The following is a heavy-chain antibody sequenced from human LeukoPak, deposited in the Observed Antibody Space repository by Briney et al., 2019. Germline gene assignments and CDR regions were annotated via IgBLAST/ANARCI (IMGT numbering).Heavy chain of an antibody. CDR3: AISPIAVAGETDY. V-gene: IGHV4-61*08. D-gene: IGHD6-19*01. CDR1: GGSISSGDYY. J-gene: IGHJ4*02. Sequence: PSETLSLTCTVSGGSISSGDYYWSWIRQPPGKGLEWIGYIYYSGNTNYNPSLKSRVTISVDTSKNQFSLKLSSVTAANTAVYYCAISPIAVAGETDYWGQGTLVTVSS. CDR2: IYYSGNT.